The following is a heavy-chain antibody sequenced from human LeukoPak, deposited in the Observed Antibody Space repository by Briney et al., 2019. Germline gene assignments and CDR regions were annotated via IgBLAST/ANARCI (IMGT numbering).Heavy chain of an antibody. J-gene: IGHJ4*02. D-gene: IGHD3-10*01. Sequence: GGTLRLSCAASGFTFSSYGMSWVRQAPGKRLEWVANIKQDGSEKYYVDSVKGRFTISRDNAKNSLYLQMNSLRAEDTAVYYCARSFSYASGSLNYYFDYWAQGTLVIISS. CDR2: IKQDGSEK. CDR3: ARSFSYASGSLNYYFDY. V-gene: IGHV3-7*01. CDR1: GFTFSSYG.